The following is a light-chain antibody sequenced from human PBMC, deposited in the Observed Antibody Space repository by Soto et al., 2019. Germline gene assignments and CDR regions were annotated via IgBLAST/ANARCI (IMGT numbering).Light chain of an antibody. CDR2: EVS. Sequence: SVVTQPPSASGAPGQSVTISCTGTSSDVGAYNYVSWYQQHPGKAPKLMIYEVSKRPSGVPDRFSGSKSGNTASLTVSGLQAEDETDYYCSSYAGSNTYVFGTGTKVTVL. CDR1: SSDVGAYNY. CDR3: SSYAGSNTYV. J-gene: IGLJ1*01. V-gene: IGLV2-8*01.